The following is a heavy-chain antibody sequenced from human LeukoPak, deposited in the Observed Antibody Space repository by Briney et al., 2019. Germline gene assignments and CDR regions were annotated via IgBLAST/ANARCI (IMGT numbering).Heavy chain of an antibody. Sequence: GGSLRLSCAASGFTFSSYSMNWVRQAPGKGLEWVSSISSSSSYIYYADSVKGRFTISRDNAKNSLYLQMNSLRAEDTALYYCAKGFSVGVISSAIKHWGQGTPGTGSS. J-gene: IGHJ4*01. D-gene: IGHD3-3*01. CDR1: GFTFSSYS. V-gene: IGHV3-21*04. CDR3: AKGFSVGVISSAIKH. CDR2: ISSSSSYI.